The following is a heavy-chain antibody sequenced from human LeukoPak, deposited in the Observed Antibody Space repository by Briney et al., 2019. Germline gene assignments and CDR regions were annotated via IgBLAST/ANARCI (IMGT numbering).Heavy chain of an antibody. CDR2: IYYSGST. V-gene: IGHV4-30-4*01. CDR1: GGSISSGDYY. CDR3: AVHRGPFSAYEI. J-gene: IGHJ3*02. D-gene: IGHD2/OR15-2a*01. Sequence: NPSQTLSLTCTVSGGSISSGDYYWSWIRQPPGKGLEWIGYIYYSGSTHYNPSLTSRVTISIDTSKNQFSLRLRSVTAADTAMYYCAVHRGPFSAYEIWGQGTLVTVSS.